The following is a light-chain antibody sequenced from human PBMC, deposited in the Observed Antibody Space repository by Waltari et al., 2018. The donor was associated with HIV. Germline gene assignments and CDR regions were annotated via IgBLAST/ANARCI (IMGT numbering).Light chain of an antibody. CDR2: LGS. CDR3: MQALQPPIT. V-gene: IGKV2-28*01. CDR1: PTLLHSNGCNY. Sequence: DIVMTQSQFSLPVTPGEPASIPCWSTPTLLHSNGCNYLDWYLQTPGQSPQRLVYLGSNRASGVPDRVSGSGSGTDFTLKISRVEAEDVGVYYCMQALQPPITFGQGTRLEIK. J-gene: IGKJ5*01.